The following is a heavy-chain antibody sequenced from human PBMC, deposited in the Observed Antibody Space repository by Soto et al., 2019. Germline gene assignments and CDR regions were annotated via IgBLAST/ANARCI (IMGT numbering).Heavy chain of an antibody. CDR2: ISAYNGNT. D-gene: IGHD3-22*01. CDR1: GYTFTSYG. CDR3: ARDGVPDSSGYYPDY. V-gene: IGHV1-18*01. J-gene: IGHJ4*02. Sequence: QVQLVQSGAEVKKPGASVKVSCKASGYTFTSYGISWVRQAPGQGLEWMGWISAYNGNTNYAQKLQGRVTMTTDTPRSTGDMELSSLRSDDTAVYYCARDGVPDSSGYYPDYWGQGTLVTVSS.